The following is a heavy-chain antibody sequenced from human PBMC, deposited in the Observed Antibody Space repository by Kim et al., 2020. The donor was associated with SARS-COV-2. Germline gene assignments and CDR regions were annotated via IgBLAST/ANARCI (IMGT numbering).Heavy chain of an antibody. CDR3: TTAQITWELADY. J-gene: IGHJ4*02. V-gene: IGHV3-15*01. D-gene: IGHD1-26*01. Sequence: DYAAPVKGRFTISRDDSKNTLYLQMNSLKTEDTAVYYCTTAQITWELADYWGQGTLVTVSS.